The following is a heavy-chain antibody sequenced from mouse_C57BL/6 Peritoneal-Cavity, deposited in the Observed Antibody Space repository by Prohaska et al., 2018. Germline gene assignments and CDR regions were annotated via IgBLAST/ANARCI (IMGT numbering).Heavy chain of an antibody. CDR3: ARGDYDVDYAMDY. CDR2: ISYDGSN. CDR1: GYSITSGYY. V-gene: IGHV3-6*01. Sequence: PSQSLSLTCSVTGYSITSGYYWNWIRQFPGNKLEWMGYISYDGSNNYNPSLKNRISITRDTSKNQFFLKLNSVTTEDTATYYCARGDYDVDYAMDYWGQGTSVTVSS. D-gene: IGHD2-4*01. J-gene: IGHJ4*01.